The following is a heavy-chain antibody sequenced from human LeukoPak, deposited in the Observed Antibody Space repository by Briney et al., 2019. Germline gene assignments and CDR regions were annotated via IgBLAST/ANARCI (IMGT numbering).Heavy chain of an antibody. J-gene: IGHJ4*02. V-gene: IGHV4-39*07. D-gene: IGHD3-22*01. Sequence: PSETLSLTCTVSGGSISSSSYYWGWIRQPPGKGLEWMGSMYYSGSTYYNPSLKSRVTMSLDTSKNQFSLKLSSVTAADTAVYYCARAHLATVVAPFDYWGQGTLVSVSS. CDR2: MYYSGST. CDR1: GGSISSSSYY. CDR3: ARAHLATVVAPFDY.